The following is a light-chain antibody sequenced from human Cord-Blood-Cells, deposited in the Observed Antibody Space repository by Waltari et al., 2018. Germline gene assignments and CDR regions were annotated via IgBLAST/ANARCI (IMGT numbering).Light chain of an antibody. CDR1: SSDVGGYNY. CDR2: NVS. Sequence: QSALTQPASVSGSPGPSITISCTGTSSDVGGYNYVPWYQQHPGKAPKLMICNVSNRPSGVSNRFSGSKSGNTASLTISGLQAEDEADYYCSSYTSSSTWVFGGGTKLTVL. CDR3: SSYTSSSTWV. J-gene: IGLJ3*02. V-gene: IGLV2-14*01.